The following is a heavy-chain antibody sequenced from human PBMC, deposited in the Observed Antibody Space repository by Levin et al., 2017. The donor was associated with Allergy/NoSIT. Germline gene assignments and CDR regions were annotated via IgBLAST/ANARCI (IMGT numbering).Heavy chain of an antibody. D-gene: IGHD2-15*01. CDR2: ISGSGENT. V-gene: IGHV3-23*01. Sequence: GASVKVSCAASGFTFSNYAMRWVRQAPGKGLEWVSAISGSGENTYYADSVKGRFTISRDNSNNTLFLQVHSLRPEDTALYYCAKEGGRAEAAAGGFGYYYYGMDVWGQGTTVTVS. CDR3: AKEGGRAEAAAGGFGYYYYGMDV. CDR1: GFTFSNYA. J-gene: IGHJ6*02.